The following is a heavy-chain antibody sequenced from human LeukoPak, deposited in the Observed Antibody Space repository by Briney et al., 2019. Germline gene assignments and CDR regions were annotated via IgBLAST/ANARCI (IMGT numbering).Heavy chain of an antibody. CDR1: GFTFSTFE. D-gene: IGHD2-15*01. J-gene: IGHJ4*02. V-gene: IGHV3-48*03. CDR3: AREVLGYCSGGSCYAWDY. CDR2: ISSSGSTI. Sequence: GGSLRLSCAASGFTFSTFEMNWARQAPGKGLEWLSYISSSGSTIYYADSVKGRFTISRDNAENSLYLQMNSLRAEDTAVYYCAREVLGYCSGGSCYAWDYWGQGTLVTVSS.